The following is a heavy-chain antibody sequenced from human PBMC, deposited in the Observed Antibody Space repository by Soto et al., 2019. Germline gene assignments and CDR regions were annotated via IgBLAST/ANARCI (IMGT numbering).Heavy chain of an antibody. J-gene: IGHJ5*02. D-gene: IGHD6-13*01. Sequence: QITLKESGPTLVKPTQTLTLTCTFSGFSLSTSGVGVGWIRQSPGKDLEWLAFIYWDDDKRYSPSLNSRLTITKDTSKNQVVLTMTNMDPVDTATYYCAHRRPYSGNWNAGWFGPWGQGTLVTVSS. V-gene: IGHV2-5*02. CDR2: IYWDDDK. CDR3: AHRRPYSGNWNAGWFGP. CDR1: GFSLSTSGVG.